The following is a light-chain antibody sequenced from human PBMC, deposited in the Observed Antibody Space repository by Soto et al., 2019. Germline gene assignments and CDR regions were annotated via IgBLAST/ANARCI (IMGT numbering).Light chain of an antibody. CDR2: GAV. CDR3: RQTYSAPCT. V-gene: IGKV1-39*01. CDR1: QAITSY. Sequence: DIQMTQSPSSLSAFVGDRVTITCRASQAITSYLNWYQEKPGKAPKLLIYGAVLLPSGVPSRFSGSGSGRDFTLTINGLQTEDFATSSCRQTYSAPCTFGQGKKLEI. J-gene: IGKJ2*02.